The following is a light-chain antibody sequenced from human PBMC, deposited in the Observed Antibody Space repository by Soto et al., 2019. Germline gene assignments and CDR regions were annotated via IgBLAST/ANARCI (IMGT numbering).Light chain of an antibody. CDR2: AAS. Sequence: AIRLTRLPSSWSASVGTRVTITCRASQGIGIDLGWYQQKPGKAPKLLIYAASSLQSGVPSRFSGSGSGTDFTLTISSLQPEDFATYYCLQDYNYPLTFGGGTKVEIK. J-gene: IGKJ4*01. CDR3: LQDYNYPLT. CDR1: QGIGID. V-gene: IGKV1-6*01.